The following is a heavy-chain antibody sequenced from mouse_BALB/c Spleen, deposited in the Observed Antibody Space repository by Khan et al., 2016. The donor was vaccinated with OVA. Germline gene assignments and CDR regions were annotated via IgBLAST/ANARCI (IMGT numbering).Heavy chain of an antibody. Sequence: QVRLQQSGPELVRPGVSVKISCKGSGYTFTDYAMYWVKQSHAKSLEWIGLISTYSGNTNYNQKFKGKATMTVDKSSSTAYMELARLTSEDSDIYYCARPAYDGYYDYWGQGTTLTVSS. V-gene: IGHV1S137*01. CDR3: ARPAYDGYYDY. J-gene: IGHJ2*01. CDR1: GYTFTDYA. D-gene: IGHD2-3*01. CDR2: ISTYSGNT.